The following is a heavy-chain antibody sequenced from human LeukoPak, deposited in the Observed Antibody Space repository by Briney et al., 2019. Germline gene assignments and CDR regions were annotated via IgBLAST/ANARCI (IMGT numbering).Heavy chain of an antibody. CDR1: GGSFSGYY. CDR3: ARGQRGVRRKNWFDP. J-gene: IGHJ5*02. Sequence: SETLSLTCAVYGGSFSGYYWSWIRQPPGKGLEGIGEINHSGSTNYNPSLKSRVTISVDTSKNQFSLKLSSVTAADTAVYYCARGQRGVRRKNWFDPWGQGTLVTVSS. D-gene: IGHD1-1*01. V-gene: IGHV4-34*01. CDR2: INHSGST.